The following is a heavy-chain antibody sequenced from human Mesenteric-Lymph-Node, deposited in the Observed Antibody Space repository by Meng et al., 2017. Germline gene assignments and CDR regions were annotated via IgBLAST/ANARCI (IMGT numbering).Heavy chain of an antibody. J-gene: IGHJ5*02. CDR1: GGSFSGYY. CDR2: INHSGST. V-gene: IGHV4-34*01. Sequence: GSLRLSCAVYGGSFSGYYWSWIRQPPGKGLEWIGEINHSGSTNYNPSLKSRVTISVDTSKNQFSLKLSSVTAADTAVYYCARGVLSPYNWFDPWGQGTLVTVSS. CDR3: ARGVLSPYNWFDP. D-gene: IGHD2-15*01.